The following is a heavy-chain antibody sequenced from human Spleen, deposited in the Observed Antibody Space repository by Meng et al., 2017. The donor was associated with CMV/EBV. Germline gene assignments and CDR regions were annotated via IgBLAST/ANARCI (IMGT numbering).Heavy chain of an antibody. CDR3: ARQTPDNWFDP. V-gene: IGHV4-31*03. CDR2: TYYDGTT. Sequence: TCTVSSGPMSSGGVCWSWLRQHRERGLEWIGYTYYDGTTHYNPSLRSRVSISVDTSKNQFSLKLNPVTAADTAVYYCARQTPDNWFDPWGQGALVTVSS. CDR1: SGPMSSGGVC. D-gene: IGHD2-15*01. J-gene: IGHJ5*02.